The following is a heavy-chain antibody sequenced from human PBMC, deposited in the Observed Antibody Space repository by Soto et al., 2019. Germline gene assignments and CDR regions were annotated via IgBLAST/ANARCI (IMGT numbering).Heavy chain of an antibody. V-gene: IGHV4-39*01. D-gene: IGHD3-16*01. Sequence: SETLSLTCTVSGGSISSSSYYWGWIRQPPGKGLEWIGSIYYSGSTYYNPSLKSRVTISVDTSKNQFSLKLSSVTAADTAVYYCARQAIMITFGGVMRLNWFDPWGQGTLVTVSS. J-gene: IGHJ5*02. CDR3: ARQAIMITFGGVMRLNWFDP. CDR1: GGSISSSSYY. CDR2: IYYSGST.